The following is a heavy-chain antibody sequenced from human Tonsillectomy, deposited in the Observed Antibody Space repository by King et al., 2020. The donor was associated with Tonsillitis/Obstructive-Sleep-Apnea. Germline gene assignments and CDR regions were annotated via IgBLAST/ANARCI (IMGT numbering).Heavy chain of an antibody. V-gene: IGHV3-53*01. CDR2: IYSGGST. J-gene: IGHJ6*03. CDR1: GFTVSSNY. Sequence: VQLVESGGGLIQPGGSLRLSCAASGFTVSSNYMSWVRQAPGKGLEWVSVIYSGGSTYYADSVKGRLTISRDNSKNTLYLQMNSLRAEDTAVYYCARAPGGAGMVRGVIYYYYYMDVWGKGTTVTVSS. CDR3: ARAPGGAGMVRGVIYYYYYMDV. D-gene: IGHD3-10*01.